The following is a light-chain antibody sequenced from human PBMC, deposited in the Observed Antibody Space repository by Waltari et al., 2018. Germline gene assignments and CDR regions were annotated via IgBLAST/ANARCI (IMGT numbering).Light chain of an antibody. V-gene: IGLV2-23*02. CDR2: AVS. J-gene: IGLJ2*01. CDR1: SSNVGIISL. CDR3: SSYAGSSKGV. Sequence: QSALTHLASVPGSPGPSIPSSCPGPSSNVGIISLASWYQQHPGKAPKLMIYAVSKRPSGVSDRFSGSKSGDMASLTISGLQPEDEAEYFCSSYAGSSKGVFGGGTKVTVL.